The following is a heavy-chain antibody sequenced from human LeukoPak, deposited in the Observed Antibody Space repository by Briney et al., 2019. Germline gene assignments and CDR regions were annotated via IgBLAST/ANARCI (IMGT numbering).Heavy chain of an antibody. Sequence: ASVKVSCKASGYTFTSYYMHWVRQAPGQGLEWMGIINPSGGSTSYAQKFQGRVTITRDTSTSTVYMELRSLRSDDTAVYYCARAYFEYYYGSGSYYPHWFDPWGQGTLVTVSS. J-gene: IGHJ5*02. CDR3: ARAYFEYYYGSGSYYPHWFDP. V-gene: IGHV1-46*01. CDR2: INPSGGST. D-gene: IGHD3-10*01. CDR1: GYTFTSYY.